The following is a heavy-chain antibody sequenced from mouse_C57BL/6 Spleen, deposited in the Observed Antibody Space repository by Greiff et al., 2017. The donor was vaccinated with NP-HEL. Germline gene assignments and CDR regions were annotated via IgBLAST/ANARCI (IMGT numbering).Heavy chain of an antibody. Sequence: VQLQQSGAELVKPGASVKLSCTASGFNIKDYYMHWVKQRTEQGLEWIGRIDPEDGETKYAPKFQGKATITATTSSNTAYLQRSSLTSEDTAVYYCAPITTVVARYFDVWGTGTTVTVSS. CDR1: GFNIKDYY. CDR3: APITTVVARYFDV. J-gene: IGHJ1*03. CDR2: IDPEDGET. V-gene: IGHV14-2*01. D-gene: IGHD1-1*01.